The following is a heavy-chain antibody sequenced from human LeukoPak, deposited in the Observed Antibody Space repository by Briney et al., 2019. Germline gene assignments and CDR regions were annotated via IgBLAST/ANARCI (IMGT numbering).Heavy chain of an antibody. CDR1: GYTFTGYY. J-gene: IGHJ4*02. Sequence: GASVKVSCKASGYTFTGYYMHWVRQAPGQGLEWMGWINPNSGGTNSAQKFQGRVTMTRDTSFSTAYMELSRLRSDDTAVYYCARDWRTYDFWSGYYPDYWGQGTLVTVSS. CDR3: ARDWRTYDFWSGYYPDY. CDR2: INPNSGGT. D-gene: IGHD3-3*01. V-gene: IGHV1-2*02.